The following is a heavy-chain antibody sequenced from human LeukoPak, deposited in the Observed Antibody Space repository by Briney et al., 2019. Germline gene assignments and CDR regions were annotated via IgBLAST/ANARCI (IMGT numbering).Heavy chain of an antibody. CDR1: GFTFSSYG. Sequence: PWRSLRLSCAASGFTFSSYGMHWVRQAPGKGLEWVAVISYDGSNKYYADSVKGRFTISRDNSKNTLYLQMNSLRAEDTAVYYCAKDRNRYCSSTSCYALDYWGQGTLVTVSS. J-gene: IGHJ4*02. V-gene: IGHV3-30*18. CDR3: AKDRNRYCSSTSCYALDY. CDR2: ISYDGSNK. D-gene: IGHD2-2*01.